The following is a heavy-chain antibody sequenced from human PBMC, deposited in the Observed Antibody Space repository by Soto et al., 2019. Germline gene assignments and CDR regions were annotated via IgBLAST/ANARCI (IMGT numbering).Heavy chain of an antibody. J-gene: IGHJ6*02. V-gene: IGHV5-51*01. CDR2: IYPGDSDT. CDR3: ARHDIFGEPTHHYYGMDV. D-gene: IGHD3-10*02. Sequence: PGESLKISCKGSGYNFTSYWIGWVRQMPGKGLEWMGIIYPGDSDTRYSTSFQGQVTISADKSISTAYLQWSSLKASDTAMYYCARHDIFGEPTHHYYGMDVWGQGTTVTVSS. CDR1: GYNFTSYW.